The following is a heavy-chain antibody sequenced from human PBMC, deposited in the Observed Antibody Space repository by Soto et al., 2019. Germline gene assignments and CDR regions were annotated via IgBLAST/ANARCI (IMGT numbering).Heavy chain of an antibody. CDR2: INHSGST. J-gene: IGHJ5*02. V-gene: IGHV4-34*01. CDR1: GGSFSGYY. CDR3: ASDPAGDITSFDP. D-gene: IGHD3-9*01. Sequence: QVQLQQWGAGLLKPSETLSLTCAVYGGSFSGYYWSWIRQPPGKGLEWIGEINHSGSTNYNPSLKNRVTLSVATSKNQFTLKLSSVTAADTAVYYCASDPAGDITSFDPWGQGTLGTVSS.